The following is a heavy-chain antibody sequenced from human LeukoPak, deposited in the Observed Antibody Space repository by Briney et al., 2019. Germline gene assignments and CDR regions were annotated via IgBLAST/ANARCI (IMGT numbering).Heavy chain of an antibody. CDR3: AKSVATISKGMDV. J-gene: IGHJ6*02. V-gene: IGHV3-23*01. D-gene: IGHD5-12*01. CDR1: GFSISVYA. CDR2: ISGSGEIT. Sequence: GGSLRLSCAASGFSISVYAMSWVRQAPGKGLEWVSGISGSGEITFYADSVKGRFIVSRDNSKNMLYLQMNSLRAEDTAVYYCAKSVATISKGMDVWGHGTTVTVSS.